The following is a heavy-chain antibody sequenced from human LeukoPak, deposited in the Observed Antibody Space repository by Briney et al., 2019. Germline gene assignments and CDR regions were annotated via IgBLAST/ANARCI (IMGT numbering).Heavy chain of an antibody. Sequence: TGGSLRLSCAASGFTFSSYSMNWVRQAPGKGLEWVSSISSSSSYIYYADSVKGRFTISRDNAKNSLYLQMNSLRAEDTAVYYCARGISRDSSSKYYFDYWGQGTLVTVSS. V-gene: IGHV3-21*01. CDR1: GFTFSSYS. CDR3: ARGISRDSSSKYYFDY. J-gene: IGHJ4*02. CDR2: ISSSSSYI. D-gene: IGHD6-13*01.